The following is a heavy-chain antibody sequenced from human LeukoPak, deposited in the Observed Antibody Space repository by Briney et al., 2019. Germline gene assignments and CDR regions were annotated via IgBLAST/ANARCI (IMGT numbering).Heavy chain of an antibody. V-gene: IGHV1-2*02. CDR1: GYTFTAYY. CDR3: ARPGYCSGGSCADWFDS. J-gene: IGHJ5*01. Sequence: ASVKVSCKPSGYTFTAYYVHWMRQAPGQGLEWMGWIDPNTAGTNFAQKFRGRVSMTRDTSINTAYLELSRLRSDDTAVYYCARPGYCSGGSCADWFDSWGQGTLVTVSS. CDR2: IDPNTAGT. D-gene: IGHD2-15*01.